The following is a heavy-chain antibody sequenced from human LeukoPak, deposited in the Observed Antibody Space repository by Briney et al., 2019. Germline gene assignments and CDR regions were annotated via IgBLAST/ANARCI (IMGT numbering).Heavy chain of an antibody. CDR2: INNSGSV. V-gene: IGHV3-9*01. J-gene: IGHJ6*02. Sequence: GGSLRLSCAASGFTIDDYAMHWVRQAPGKGLEWVSGINNSGSVGYADFVKGRFTISRDKARNSLYLQMNSLRVEDTALYYCAKDFWEGRYGMDVWGQGTTVTISS. CDR1: GFTIDDYA. D-gene: IGHD3-10*01. CDR3: AKDFWEGRYGMDV.